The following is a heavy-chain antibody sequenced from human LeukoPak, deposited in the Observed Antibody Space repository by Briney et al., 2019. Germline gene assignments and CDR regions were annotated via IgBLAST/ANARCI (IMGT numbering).Heavy chain of an antibody. J-gene: IGHJ4*02. Sequence: SETLSLTCTVSGGSISSYYWSWIRQPPGTGLEWIGYIYYSGSTNYNPSLKSRVTISVDTSKNQFSLKLSSVTAADTAVYYCARHRSKWLQSSFDYWGQGTLVTVSS. CDR1: GGSISSYY. CDR2: IYYSGST. CDR3: ARHRSKWLQSSFDY. V-gene: IGHV4-59*08. D-gene: IGHD5-24*01.